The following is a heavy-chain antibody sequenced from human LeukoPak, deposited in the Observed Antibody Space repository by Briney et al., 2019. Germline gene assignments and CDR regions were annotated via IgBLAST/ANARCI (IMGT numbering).Heavy chain of an antibody. V-gene: IGHV3-23*01. CDR2: ISDSGGTT. J-gene: IGHJ4*02. D-gene: IGHD5-18*01. CDR1: GFTFSIYD. CDR3: AKVSDTTMVYFFDY. Sequence: GGSLRLSCAASGFTFSIYDISWVRQAQGKGLEWVSAISDSGGTTYYADSVKGRFTISRDNSKNTLYLQMNSLRAEDTAVYYCAKVSDTTMVYFFDYWGQGTLVTVSS.